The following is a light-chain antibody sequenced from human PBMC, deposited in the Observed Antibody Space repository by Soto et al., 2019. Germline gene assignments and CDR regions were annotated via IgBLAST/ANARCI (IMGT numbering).Light chain of an antibody. CDR3: CSYAGSSTYVV. CDR2: EGS. J-gene: IGLJ2*01. V-gene: IGLV2-23*01. CDR1: SSDVGSYNL. Sequence: QSALTQPASVSGSPGQSITICCTGTSSDVGSYNLVSWYQQHPDKAPKLMIYEGSKRPSGVSNRFSGSKSGNTASLTISGLQAEDEADYYCCSYAGSSTYVVFGGGTKLTVL.